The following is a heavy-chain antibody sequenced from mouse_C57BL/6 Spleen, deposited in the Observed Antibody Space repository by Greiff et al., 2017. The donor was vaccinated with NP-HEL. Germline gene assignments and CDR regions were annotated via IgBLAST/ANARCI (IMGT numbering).Heavy chain of an antibody. D-gene: IGHD3-2*02. J-gene: IGHJ2*01. V-gene: IGHV1-22*01. CDR2: INPNNGGT. Sequence: VQLQQSGPELVKPGASVKMSCKASGYTFTDYNMHWVKQSHGKSLEWIGYINPNNGGTSYNQKFKGKATLTVNTSSSTAYMELRSLTSEDSAVYYCARSRAQTAQATPYYFDYWGKGTTLTVSS. CDR1: GYTFTDYN. CDR3: ARSRAQTAQATPYYFDY.